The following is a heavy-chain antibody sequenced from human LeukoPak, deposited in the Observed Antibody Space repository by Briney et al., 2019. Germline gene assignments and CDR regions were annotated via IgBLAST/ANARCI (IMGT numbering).Heavy chain of an antibody. CDR3: ARVTLYGESALDY. J-gene: IGHJ4*02. D-gene: IGHD4-17*01. CDR1: GFTFSDHY. V-gene: IGHV3-11*06. Sequence: SGGSLRLSCAASGFTFSDHYMSWIRQAPGKGLEWVSYISGSSHYTNTADSVKGRFTIFRDNAKNSLFLQMNSLRTEDTAVYYCARVTLYGESALDYWGQGALVTVSS. CDR2: ISGSSHYT.